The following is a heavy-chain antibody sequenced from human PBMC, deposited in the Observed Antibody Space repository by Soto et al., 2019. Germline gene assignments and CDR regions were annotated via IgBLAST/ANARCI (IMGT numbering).Heavy chain of an antibody. V-gene: IGHV3-7*01. CDR1: GFSISTFW. J-gene: IGHJ3*02. Sequence: EEQLVESGGGLVQPGGSLGLSCAASGFSISTFWRTWVRQAPGKGLEWVASIKQDGSDKKYVDSVEGRFAISRDNGRNSLYLQMHSLRADDTAVYYCARASYCSAGSCYRGGAFDIWGQGTMVTVSS. CDR2: IKQDGSDK. D-gene: IGHD2-15*01. CDR3: ARASYCSAGSCYRGGAFDI.